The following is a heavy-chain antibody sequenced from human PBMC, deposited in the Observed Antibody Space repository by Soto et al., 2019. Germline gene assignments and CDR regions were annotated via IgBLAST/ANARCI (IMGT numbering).Heavy chain of an antibody. V-gene: IGHV1-3*01. D-gene: IGHD6-19*01. CDR1: GYTFTSYA. CDR2: INAGNGNT. J-gene: IGHJ6*02. CDR3: ARDLGGWYSYYYYGMDV. Sequence: ASVKVSCKASGYTFTSYAMHWVRQAPGQRLEWMGWINAGNGNTKYSQKFQGRVTITRDTSASTAYMELSSLRSEDTAVYYCARDLGGWYSYYYYGMDVWGQGTTVTV.